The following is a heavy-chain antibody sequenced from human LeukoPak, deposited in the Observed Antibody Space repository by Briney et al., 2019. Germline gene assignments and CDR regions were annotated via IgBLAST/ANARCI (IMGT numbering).Heavy chain of an antibody. CDR1: GYTITSYG. CDR3: ARDVPNYDFWSGYYGEYFQH. D-gene: IGHD3-3*01. J-gene: IGHJ1*01. V-gene: IGHV1-18*01. Sequence: VASVKVSCKASGYTITSYGISWVRQAPGQGLEWMGWISAYNGNTNYAQKLQGRVTMTTDTSTSTAYMELRNLRSDDTAVYYCARDVPNYDFWSGYYGEYFQHWGQGTLVTVSS. CDR2: ISAYNGNT.